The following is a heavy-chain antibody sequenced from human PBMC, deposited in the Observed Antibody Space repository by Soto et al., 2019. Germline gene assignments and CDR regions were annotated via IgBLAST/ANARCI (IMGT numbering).Heavy chain of an antibody. CDR2: IIPIFATT. J-gene: IGHJ4*02. D-gene: IGHD5-12*01. CDR3: APDPGQAMATIGRDSYFDC. Sequence: QVQLVQSGAEVKKPGSSVKVSCKASGGTFSSYTFSWVRQAPGQGLEWMGGIIPIFATTNYAQKFQGRVTITGDESTSTAYMALRSLRSEDTAVYYCAPDPGQAMATIGRDSYFDCWGQGTLVTASS. V-gene: IGHV1-69*01. CDR1: GGTFSSYT.